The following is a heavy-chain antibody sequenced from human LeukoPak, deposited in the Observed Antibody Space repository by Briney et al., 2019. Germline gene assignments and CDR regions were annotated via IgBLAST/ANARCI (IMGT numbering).Heavy chain of an antibody. V-gene: IGHV3-33*01. D-gene: IGHD3-22*01. CDR3: ARELYDSSGYYYSLAYGMDV. Sequence: PGRSLRLSCAASGFTFSSYGMHWVRQAPGKGLEWVAVIWYDGSNKYYADSVKGRFTISRDNSKNTLYLQMNSLRAEDTAVYYCARELYDSSGYYYSLAYGMDVWGQGTTVTVSS. CDR2: IWYDGSNK. J-gene: IGHJ6*02. CDR1: GFTFSSYG.